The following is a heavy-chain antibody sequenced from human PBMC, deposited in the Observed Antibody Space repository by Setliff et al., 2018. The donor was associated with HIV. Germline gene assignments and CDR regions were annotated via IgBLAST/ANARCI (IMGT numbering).Heavy chain of an antibody. Sequence: GESLKISCAASGFTLSSFAIHWVRQAPGKGLEWVAVISYDGSTKYYADSVKGRFFISRDNSKNTVDLQMNRLRGEDTAVYYCAREPQRGFSYGRYYSYGMDVWGQGTTVTVTS. CDR3: AREPQRGFSYGRYYSYGMDV. D-gene: IGHD5-18*01. CDR1: GFTLSSFA. V-gene: IGHV3-30*04. J-gene: IGHJ6*02. CDR2: ISYDGSTK.